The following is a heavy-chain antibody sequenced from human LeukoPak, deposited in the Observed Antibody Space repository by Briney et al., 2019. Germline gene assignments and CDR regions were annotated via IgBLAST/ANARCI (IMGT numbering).Heavy chain of an antibody. CDR3: AKNYGDYELYYFDY. J-gene: IGHJ4*02. Sequence: GGSLRLSCATSGFTFSRYTMNWVRQAPGKGLEWVSSLSSNSYYIYYADSVKGRFTISRDNAKNSLYLQMNSLRAEDTALYYCAKNYGDYELYYFDYWGQGTLVTVSS. CDR1: GFTFSRYT. V-gene: IGHV3-21*04. CDR2: LSSNSYYI. D-gene: IGHD4-17*01.